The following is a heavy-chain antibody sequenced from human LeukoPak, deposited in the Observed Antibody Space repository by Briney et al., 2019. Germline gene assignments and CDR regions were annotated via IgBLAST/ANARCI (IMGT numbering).Heavy chain of an antibody. CDR2: INHSGST. V-gene: IGHV4-34*01. CDR1: GGSFSGNY. J-gene: IGHJ4*02. Sequence: PSETLSLTCAVYGGSFSGNYWSWIRQPPGKGLEWIGEINHSGSTYYNPSLKSRVTISVDTSKNQFSLKLSSVTAADTAMYYCATSGYSGYDLNSWGQGTLVTVSS. D-gene: IGHD5-12*01. CDR3: ATSGYSGYDLNS.